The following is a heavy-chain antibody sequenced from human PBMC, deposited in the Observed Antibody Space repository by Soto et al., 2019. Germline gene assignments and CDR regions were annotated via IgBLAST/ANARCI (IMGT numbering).Heavy chain of an antibody. CDR2: ISYDGSNK. CDR1: GFTFSSYA. V-gene: IGHV3-30-3*01. CDR3: ARDRVDGPAFYGMDV. D-gene: IGHD5-12*01. Sequence: HPGGSLRLSCAASGFTFSSYAMHWVRQAPGKGLEWVAVISYDGSNKYYADSVKGRFTISRDNSKNTLYLQMNSLRAEDTAVYYCARDRVDGPAFYGMDVWGQGTTVTVSS. J-gene: IGHJ6*02.